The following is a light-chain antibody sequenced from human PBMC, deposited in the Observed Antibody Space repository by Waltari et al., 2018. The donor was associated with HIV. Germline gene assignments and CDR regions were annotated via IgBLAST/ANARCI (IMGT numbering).Light chain of an antibody. CDR3: AAWDDSLNGYV. CDR2: SNN. J-gene: IGLJ1*01. Sequence: LTQPPSASGTPGQRVTISCSGSSSNIGSNTVNWYQQLPGTAPKLLIYSNNQRPSGVPDRFSGSKSGTSASLAISGLQSEDEADYYCAAWDDSLNGYVFGTGTKVTVL. V-gene: IGLV1-44*01. CDR1: SSNIGSNT.